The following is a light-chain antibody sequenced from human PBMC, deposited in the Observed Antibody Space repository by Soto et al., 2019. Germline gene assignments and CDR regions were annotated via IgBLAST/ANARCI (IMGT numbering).Light chain of an antibody. CDR1: RHISNW. J-gene: IGKJ1*01. CDR2: VAS. Sequence: DIQMTKNPVSVAAYATDRVTITCRASRHISNWLAWYQQKPGKAPKLLIYVASALHSGVPSRFSGSGSGTDFTLTISSLQPEDFAPYYCQQANSSPITFGQGTKVDI. CDR3: QQANSSPIT. V-gene: IGKV1-12*01.